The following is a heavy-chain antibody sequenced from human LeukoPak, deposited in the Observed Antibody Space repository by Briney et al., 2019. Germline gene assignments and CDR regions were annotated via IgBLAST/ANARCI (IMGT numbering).Heavy chain of an antibody. CDR1: GFTFSGYG. V-gene: IGHV3-30*03. CDR3: ARSGSSSWSYFDY. J-gene: IGHJ4*02. CDR2: ISYDGSNK. D-gene: IGHD6-13*01. Sequence: PGGSLRLSCAASGFTFSGYGIHWVRQAPGKGLEWVAVISYDGSNKYYADSVKGRFTISRDDSKNTLYLQMNSLRAEDTAVYYCARSGSSSWSYFDYWGQGTLVTVSS.